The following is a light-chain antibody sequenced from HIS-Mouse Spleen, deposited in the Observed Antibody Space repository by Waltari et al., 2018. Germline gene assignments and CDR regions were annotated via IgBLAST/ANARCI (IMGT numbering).Light chain of an antibody. CDR1: QSVSSY. Sequence: EIVLTQSPATLSLSPGERATLSCRASQSVSSYLAWYQQKPGQAPRLLIYDASNRATCIPARFSGSGSGTDFTLTISSLEPEDFAVYYCQQRSNWPPGHTFGGGTKVEIK. V-gene: IGKV3-11*01. CDR3: QQRSNWPPGHT. CDR2: DAS. J-gene: IGKJ4*01.